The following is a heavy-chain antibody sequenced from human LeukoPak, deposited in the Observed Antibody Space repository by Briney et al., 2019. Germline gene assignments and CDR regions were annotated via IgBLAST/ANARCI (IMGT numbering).Heavy chain of an antibody. Sequence: ASVKVSCKASGYTFTSYGISWVRQAPGQGLEWMGWISAYNGNTNYAQKFQGRVTMTRDTSISTAYMELSRLRSDDTAVYYCARGGRGWYGSNYYYMDVWGKGTTVTVSS. V-gene: IGHV1-18*01. CDR2: ISAYNGNT. J-gene: IGHJ6*03. CDR3: ARGGRGWYGSNYYYMDV. CDR1: GYTFTSYG. D-gene: IGHD6-19*01.